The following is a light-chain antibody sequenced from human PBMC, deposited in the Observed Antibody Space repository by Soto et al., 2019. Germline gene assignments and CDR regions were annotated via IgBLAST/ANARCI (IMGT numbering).Light chain of an antibody. J-gene: IGKJ5*01. CDR3: QQRYSTPIT. CDR2: AAS. V-gene: IGKV1-39*01. Sequence: DIQMTQTPYSLSASVGDRVTITCRASQSISSYLNWYQQKPGKAPKLLIYAASSLQSGVPSRFSGNGSGTDFTLTISSLQPEDFATYYCQQRYSTPITFGQGTRLEI. CDR1: QSISSY.